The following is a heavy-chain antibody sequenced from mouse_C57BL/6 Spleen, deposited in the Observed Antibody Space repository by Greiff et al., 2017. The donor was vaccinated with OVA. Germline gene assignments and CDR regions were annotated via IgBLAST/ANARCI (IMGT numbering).Heavy chain of an antibody. CDR2: ISSGGSYT. CDR3: ARDTPGYFDY. V-gene: IGHV5-6*02. J-gene: IGHJ2*01. Sequence: DVKLVESGGDLVKPGGSLKLSCAASGFTFSSYGMSWVRQTPDKRLEWVATISSGGSYTYYPDSVKGRFTISRDNAKNTLYLQMSSLKSEDTAMYYCARDTPGYFDYWGQGTTLTVSS. CDR1: GFTFSSYG.